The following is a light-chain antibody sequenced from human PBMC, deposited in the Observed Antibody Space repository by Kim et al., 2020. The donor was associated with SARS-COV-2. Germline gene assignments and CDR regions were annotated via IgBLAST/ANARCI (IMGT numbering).Light chain of an antibody. CDR2: NVS. Sequence: QSALTQPASVSGSPGQSITISCTGTSGDIGGHNTVSWYQQHPDKVPKVIIYNVSKRPSGVSDRFSGSKSGNTASLTISGLQADDEADYYCSSYTTSSIYVFGGGTQLTVL. CDR1: SGDIGGHNT. CDR3: SSYTTSSIYV. V-gene: IGLV2-14*03. J-gene: IGLJ7*01.